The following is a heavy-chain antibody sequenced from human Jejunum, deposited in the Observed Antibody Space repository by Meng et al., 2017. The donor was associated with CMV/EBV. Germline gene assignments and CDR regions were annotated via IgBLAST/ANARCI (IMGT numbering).Heavy chain of an antibody. D-gene: IGHD5-24*01. CDR2: IWYDGSNK. Sequence: GSPFSTYGMHWVRQAPGKGLEWVAVIWYDGSNKYYADSVKGRFTISRDNSKNTLYLQMNSLRAEDTAVYYCAKDITERWLQLPDYWGQGTLVTVSS. CDR3: AKDITERWLQLPDY. J-gene: IGHJ4*02. V-gene: IGHV3-33*06. CDR1: GSPFSTYG.